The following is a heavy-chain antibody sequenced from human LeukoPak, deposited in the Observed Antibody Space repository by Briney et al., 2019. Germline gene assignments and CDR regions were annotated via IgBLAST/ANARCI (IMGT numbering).Heavy chain of an antibody. J-gene: IGHJ4*02. CDR2: IYYSGST. V-gene: IGHV4-30-4*08. CDR3: ARRPYVWGSYRYRTPFDY. Sequence: SETLSLTCTVSGGSISSGDYYWSWIRQPPGKGLEWIGYIYYSGSTYYNPSLKSRVTISVYTSKNQFSLKLSSVTAADTAVYYCARRPYVWGSYRYRTPFDYWGQGTLVTVSS. D-gene: IGHD3-16*02. CDR1: GGSISSGDYY.